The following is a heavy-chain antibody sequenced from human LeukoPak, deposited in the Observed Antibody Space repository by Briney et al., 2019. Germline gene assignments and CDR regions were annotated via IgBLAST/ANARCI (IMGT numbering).Heavy chain of an antibody. CDR1: GYTFTGYY. CDR3: ARVPILPAEEPPTAGMDV. Sequence: ASVKVSCKASGYTFTGYYMHWVRQAPGQGLEWMGWINPNRGGTNYAKKFQGRVTMTRDTSISTDYMELSRLRSDDTAVYYCARVPILPAEEPPTAGMDVWGQGTTVTVSS. J-gene: IGHJ6*02. D-gene: IGHD1-14*01. CDR2: INPNRGGT. V-gene: IGHV1-2*02.